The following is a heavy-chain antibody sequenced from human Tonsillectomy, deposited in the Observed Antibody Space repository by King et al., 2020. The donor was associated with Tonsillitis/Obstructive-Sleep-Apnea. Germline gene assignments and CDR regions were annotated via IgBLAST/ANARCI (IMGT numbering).Heavy chain of an antibody. J-gene: IGHJ5*02. CDR2: INHSGDT. D-gene: IGHD2-21*02. Sequence: VQLQQWGAGLLKPSETLSLTCAVYGGSLTPYYWNWIRQPPGKGLEWIGEINHSGDTNYNPSLKSRVTISADTSKNLFSLNLNSVTAADTAVYFCARAPSTPHGDSDHGHSVSWFDPWGQGTLVTVSS. CDR3: ARAPSTPHGDSDHGHSVSWFDP. CDR1: GGSLTPYY. V-gene: IGHV4-34*01.